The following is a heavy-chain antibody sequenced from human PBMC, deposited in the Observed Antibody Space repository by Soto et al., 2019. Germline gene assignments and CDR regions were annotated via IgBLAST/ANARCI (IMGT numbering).Heavy chain of an antibody. V-gene: IGHV3-49*04. CDR1: GFTFGDYA. CDR3: TRDPWELGDYYYYYGMDV. CDR2: IRSKAYGGTT. J-gene: IGHJ6*02. D-gene: IGHD1-26*01. Sequence: GGSLRLSCTASGFTFGDYAMSWVRQAPGKGLEWVGFIRSKAYGGTTEYAASVKGRFTISRDDSKSIAYLQMNSLKTEDTAVYYCTRDPWELGDYYYYYGMDVWGQGTTVTVS.